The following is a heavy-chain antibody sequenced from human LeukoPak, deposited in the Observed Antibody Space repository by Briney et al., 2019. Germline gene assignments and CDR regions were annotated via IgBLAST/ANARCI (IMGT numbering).Heavy chain of an antibody. V-gene: IGHV1-8*01. CDR2: MNPNSGNT. Sequence: ASVKVSCKASGYTFTSYDINWVRQATGQGLEWMGWMNPNSGNTGYAQKFQGRVTMTRNTSIITAYMELSSLTSEDTAVYYCVRGRSYYYSSGTYRGWFDPWGQGTLVTVSS. J-gene: IGHJ5*02. D-gene: IGHD3-10*01. CDR1: GYTFTSYD. CDR3: VRGRSYYYSSGTYRGWFDP.